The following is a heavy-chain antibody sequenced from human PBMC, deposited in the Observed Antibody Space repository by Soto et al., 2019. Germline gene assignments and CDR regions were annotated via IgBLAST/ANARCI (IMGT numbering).Heavy chain of an antibody. CDR1: GFTFSSYA. V-gene: IGHV3-23*01. CDR2: ISGSGGST. D-gene: IGHD1-26*01. J-gene: IGHJ4*02. Sequence: GGSLRLSCAASGFTFSSYAMSWVRQAPGKGLEWVSAISGSGGSTYYADSVKDRFTISRDNSKNTLYLQMNSLRAEDTAVYYCASRRVGATTYWGQGTLVTVSS. CDR3: ASRRVGATTY.